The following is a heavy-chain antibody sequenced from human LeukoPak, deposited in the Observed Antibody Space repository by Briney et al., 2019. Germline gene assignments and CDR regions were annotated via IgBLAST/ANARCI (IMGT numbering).Heavy chain of an antibody. Sequence: SETLSLTCTVSGYSISDGGYFWSWARQHPGKGLEWIGYMYYRGATYYNPSLKSRVSISVDASKNLFSLNLSSVTGADTALYYCARAQDSSGYNIFDFWGQGTLVTVSS. J-gene: IGHJ4*02. D-gene: IGHD3-22*01. V-gene: IGHV4-31*03. CDR2: MYYRGAT. CDR3: ARAQDSSGYNIFDF. CDR1: GYSISDGGYF.